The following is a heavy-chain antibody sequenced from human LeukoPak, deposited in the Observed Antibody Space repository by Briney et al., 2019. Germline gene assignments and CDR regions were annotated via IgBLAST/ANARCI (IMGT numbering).Heavy chain of an antibody. V-gene: IGHV3-74*01. CDR1: GFTFSTYW. D-gene: IGHD3-10*01. CDR2: ISRDGSST. CDR3: VKDLTMVRGVFEY. J-gene: IGHJ4*02. Sequence: GGSLRLSCAASGFTFSTYWMHWVRQAPGKGLVWVSRISRDGSSTSYADSVKGRFTISRDNAKNTLYLQMSSLRAEDTAVYYCVKDLTMVRGVFEYWGQGTLVTVSS.